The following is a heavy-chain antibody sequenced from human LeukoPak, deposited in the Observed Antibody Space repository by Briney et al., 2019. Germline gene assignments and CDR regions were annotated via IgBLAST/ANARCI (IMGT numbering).Heavy chain of an antibody. CDR3: ARAKELLIFDY. D-gene: IGHD1-26*01. V-gene: IGHV4-59*10. Sequence: PSETLSLTCAVYGGSFSGYYWSWIRQPAGKGLEWIGRIYTSGSTNYNPSLKSRVTMSVDTSKNQFSLKLSSVTAADTAVYYCARAKELLIFDYWGQGTLVTVSS. J-gene: IGHJ4*02. CDR2: IYTSGST. CDR1: GGSFSGYY.